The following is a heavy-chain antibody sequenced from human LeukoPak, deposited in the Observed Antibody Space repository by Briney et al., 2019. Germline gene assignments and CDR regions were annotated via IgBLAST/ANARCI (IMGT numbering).Heavy chain of an antibody. CDR3: ARTGSTTVNYYFDY. V-gene: IGHV3-21*01. CDR1: GFTFSSYS. J-gene: IGHJ4*02. D-gene: IGHD4-11*01. Sequence: GGSLRLSCAASGFTFSSYSMNWVRQAPGNGLEWVSSISSSSSYIYYADSVKGRFTISRDNAKNSLYLQMNSLRAEDTAVCYCARTGSTTVNYYFDYWGQGTLVTVSS. CDR2: ISSSSSYI.